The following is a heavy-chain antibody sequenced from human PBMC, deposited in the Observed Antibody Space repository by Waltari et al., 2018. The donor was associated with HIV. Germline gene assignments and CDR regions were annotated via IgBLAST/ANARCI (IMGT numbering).Heavy chain of an antibody. V-gene: IGHV3-66*01. CDR1: GFTVSSHY. Sequence: EVQLVASGGGLVQPGGSLRLSCAASGFTVSSHYMSWVRQAPGKGLEWVSVIYSGGSTYYADSVKGRFTISRDNSKNTLYLQMNSLRAEDTAVYYCASIAYCGGDCYPRGMDVWGQGTTVTVSS. J-gene: IGHJ6*02. D-gene: IGHD2-21*02. CDR3: ASIAYCGGDCYPRGMDV. CDR2: IYSGGST.